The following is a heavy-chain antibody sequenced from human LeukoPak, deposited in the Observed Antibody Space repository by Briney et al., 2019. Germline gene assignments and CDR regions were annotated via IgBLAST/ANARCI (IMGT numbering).Heavy chain of an antibody. CDR1: GGSFSGYY. V-gene: IGHV4-34*01. D-gene: IGHD3-3*01. Sequence: SETLSLTCAVYGGSFSGYYWSWIRQPPGNGLEWIGEINHSGSTNYNPSLKSRVTISVDTSKNQFSLKLSSVTAADTAVYYCARGKALRFLEWLHMDVWGQGTTVTVSS. CDR3: ARGKALRFLEWLHMDV. J-gene: IGHJ6*02. CDR2: INHSGST.